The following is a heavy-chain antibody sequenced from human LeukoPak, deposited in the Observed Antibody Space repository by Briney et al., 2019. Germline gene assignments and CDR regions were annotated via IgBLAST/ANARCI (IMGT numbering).Heavy chain of an antibody. CDR2: MNQDGSAK. Sequence: GGSLRLSCAASGFTFNNYWMSWVRQAPGKGLEWVANMNQDGSAKGYVDSVKGRFTISRDNARNSLYLQMSSLRPEDTAVYYCATYTHWVAGDVWGQGTTVTVSS. D-gene: IGHD3-16*01. CDR1: GFTFNNYW. CDR3: ATYTHWVAGDV. J-gene: IGHJ6*02. V-gene: IGHV3-7*01.